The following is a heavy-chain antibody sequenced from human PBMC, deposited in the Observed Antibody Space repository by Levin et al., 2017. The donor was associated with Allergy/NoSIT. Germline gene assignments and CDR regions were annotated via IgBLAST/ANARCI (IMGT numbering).Heavy chain of an antibody. J-gene: IGHJ4*02. CDR1: GGSISSYY. V-gene: IGHV4-59*01. CDR2: IYYSGST. Sequence: ESLKISCTVSGGSISSYYWSWIRQPPGKGLEWIGYIYYSGSTNYHPSLKRRVTISVDTSKNQFSLKLSSVTAADTAVYYCARWGRVRGFDYWGQGTLVTVSS. CDR3: ARWGRVRGFDY. D-gene: IGHD3-10*01.